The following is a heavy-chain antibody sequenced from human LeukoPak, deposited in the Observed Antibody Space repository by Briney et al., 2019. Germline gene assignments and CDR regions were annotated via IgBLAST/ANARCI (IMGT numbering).Heavy chain of an antibody. J-gene: IGHJ4*02. V-gene: IGHV4-38-2*02. CDR1: GYSISSGYY. CDR2: IYHSGST. Sequence: SETRSLTCTVSGYSISSGYYWGWIRQPPGKGLEWIGSIYHSGSTYYNPSLKSRVTMSVDTSKNHFSLKLSSVTAADTAVYYCARDSPCSGGSCYSGVDYWGQGTLVTVSS. CDR3: ARDSPCSGGSCYSGVDY. D-gene: IGHD2-15*01.